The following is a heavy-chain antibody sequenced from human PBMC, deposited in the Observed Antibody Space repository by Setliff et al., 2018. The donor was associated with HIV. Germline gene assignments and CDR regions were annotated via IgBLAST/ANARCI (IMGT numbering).Heavy chain of an antibody. D-gene: IGHD5-18*01. Sequence: GGSLRLSCAASGFTFGDHAMNWVRQTPGKGLEWVGFIGSKAYGGTIEYAASVKSRFTISRDDSKSIAYLQMNSLKTEDTAVYYCTRLRGYSYGLASYYYYYMDVWGKGTTVTVSS. V-gene: IGHV3-49*04. J-gene: IGHJ6*03. CDR1: GFTFGDHA. CDR2: IGSKAYGGTI. CDR3: TRLRGYSYGLASYYYYYMDV.